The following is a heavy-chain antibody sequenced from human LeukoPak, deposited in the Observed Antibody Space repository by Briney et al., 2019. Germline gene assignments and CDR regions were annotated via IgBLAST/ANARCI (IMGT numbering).Heavy chain of an antibody. CDR1: GYTFTGYY. Sequence: GASVKVSCKASGYTFTGYYMHWVRQAPGQGLEWMGWINPNSGGTNYAQKFQGRVTMTRDTSISTAYMELSSLRSDDTAVYYCAREPDDIITNLLPHDAFDIWGQGTMVTVSS. D-gene: IGHD3-22*01. CDR2: INPNSGGT. CDR3: AREPDDIITNLLPHDAFDI. V-gene: IGHV1-2*02. J-gene: IGHJ3*02.